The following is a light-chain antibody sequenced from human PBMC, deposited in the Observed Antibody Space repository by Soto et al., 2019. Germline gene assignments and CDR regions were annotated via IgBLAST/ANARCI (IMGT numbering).Light chain of an antibody. Sequence: IQLTQSPSSLSASVGDRVTITCRAGQDIGSALAWYQQRPGKAPKLLLYDASNLEAGVPSRFSGSGSGTDYMLAISSQRPEAFAAYGWQQFNGFPLAVGGGTKGKNK. CDR2: DAS. CDR3: QQFNGFPLA. V-gene: IGKV1-13*02. J-gene: IGKJ4*01. CDR1: QDIGSA.